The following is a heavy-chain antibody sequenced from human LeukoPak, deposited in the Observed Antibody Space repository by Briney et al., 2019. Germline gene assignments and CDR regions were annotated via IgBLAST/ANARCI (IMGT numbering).Heavy chain of an antibody. CDR3: ARAVTSTEGY. D-gene: IGHD4-17*01. CDR1: GFTFSRYW. CDR2: INEDGSGK. V-gene: IGHV3-7*03. Sequence: GGSLRLSCAASGFTFSRYWMTWVRQAPGKGLEWVANINEDGSGKHYVDSVKGRFTISRDNAQKSVYLEMNSLRAEDTAVYYCARAVTSTEGYWGQGTLVTVSS. J-gene: IGHJ4*02.